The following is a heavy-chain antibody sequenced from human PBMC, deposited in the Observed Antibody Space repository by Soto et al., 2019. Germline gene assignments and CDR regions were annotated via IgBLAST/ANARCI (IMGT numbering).Heavy chain of an antibody. CDR2: IYYSGST. CDR3: ARDPLAYSSSHFFDQ. Sequence: PSETLSLTCTVWGVCVSSGSHYWSCIRQSPGKGLEWIGFIYYSGSTNYNPSLKSRVTISVDTSKNQFSLKVTYVTAADTAVYFCARDPLAYSSSHFFDQWGQGTLVTVSS. V-gene: IGHV4-61*01. CDR1: GVCVSSGSHY. D-gene: IGHD3-22*01. J-gene: IGHJ4*02.